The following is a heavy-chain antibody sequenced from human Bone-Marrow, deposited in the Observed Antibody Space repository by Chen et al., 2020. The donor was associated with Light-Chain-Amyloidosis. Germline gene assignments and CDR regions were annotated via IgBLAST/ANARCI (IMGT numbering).Heavy chain of an antibody. J-gene: IGHJ6*02. CDR3: TREYVDHRGMDV. D-gene: IGHD5-12*01. V-gene: IGHV3-49*04. Sequence: LVESGGGLVQPGRSLRLSCRASGFSFGDYAMSWVRQAPGKGLEWVGYIRSKTYGGTSEYAASVQGRFSFSRDDSKTIAYLHMNSLKTEDTAVYYCTREYVDHRGMDVWGQGTTVTVSS. CDR1: GFSFGDYA. CDR2: IRSKTYGGTS.